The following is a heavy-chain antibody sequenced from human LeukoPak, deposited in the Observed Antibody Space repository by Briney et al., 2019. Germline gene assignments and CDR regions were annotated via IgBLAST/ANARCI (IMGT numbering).Heavy chain of an antibody. CDR2: MYTSGST. Sequence: SETLSLTCTVSDGSISSGSYYWSWIRQPAGKGLEWIGRMYTSGSTIYNPSLTSRVTISADTSKNQFSLNLTSVTAADTAVYYCARGGSNWSYHFDYWGQGALVTVSS. CDR1: DGSISSGSYY. D-gene: IGHD4-11*01. J-gene: IGHJ4*02. V-gene: IGHV4-61*02. CDR3: ARGGSNWSYHFDY.